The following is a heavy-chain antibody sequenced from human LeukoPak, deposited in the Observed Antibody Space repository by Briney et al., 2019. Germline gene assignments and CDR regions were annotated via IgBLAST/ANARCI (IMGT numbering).Heavy chain of an antibody. D-gene: IGHD2/OR15-2a*01. V-gene: IGHV3-21*01. CDR3: ARGEFGDYYYFYMDV. CDR2: ITSSNNYI. CDR1: GFTFSSYS. Sequence: PGGALRLSCAASGFTFSSYSMNWVRQAPGKGLEWVSSITSSNNYIYYGDSVKGRFTISRDDAKNSLFLQMNSLRAEDTATYYCARGEFGDYYYFYMDVWGKGTTVTVSS. J-gene: IGHJ6*03.